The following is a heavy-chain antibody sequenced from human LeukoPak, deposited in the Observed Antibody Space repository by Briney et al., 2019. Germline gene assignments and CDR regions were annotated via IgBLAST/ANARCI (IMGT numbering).Heavy chain of an antibody. CDR3: ARHVISFGESYSQYSFDY. D-gene: IGHD3-10*01. J-gene: IGHJ4*02. V-gene: IGHV4-59*08. Sequence: SETLSLTCTVSGCSINGFYWNWIRQPPGRRLEWIGSISYSGSTYCRPSHRSRLTMSLDTSQNQFSLRLNSVTAADTAIYYCARHVISFGESYSQYSFDYWGQGSLVTVSS. CDR2: ISYSGST. CDR1: GCSINGFY.